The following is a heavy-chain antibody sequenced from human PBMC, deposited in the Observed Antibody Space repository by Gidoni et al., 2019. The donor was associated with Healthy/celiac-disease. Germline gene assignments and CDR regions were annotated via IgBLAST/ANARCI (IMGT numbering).Heavy chain of an antibody. D-gene: IGHD3-22*01. V-gene: IGHV3-21*01. CDR1: AFTFSRYS. J-gene: IGHJ4*02. CDR3: ARTYYYDSSGYPPDY. CDR2: ISSSSSYI. Sequence: EVQLVESGGGLVKPGGSLRISCAASAFTFSRYSMNWVRQAPGKGLEWVSSISSSSSYIYYADSVKGRFTISRDNAKNSLYLQMNSLRAEDTAVYYCARTYYYDSSGYPPDYWGQGTLVTVSS.